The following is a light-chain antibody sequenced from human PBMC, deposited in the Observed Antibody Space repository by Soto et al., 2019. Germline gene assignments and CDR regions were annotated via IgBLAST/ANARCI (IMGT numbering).Light chain of an antibody. CDR1: SSNIGSFYD. CDR2: GDN. J-gene: IGLJ2*01. V-gene: IGLV1-40*01. Sequence: QSVLTQPPSVSGAPGQRVTIPCTGSSSNIGSFYDVHWYQQLPGTVPKLLIYGDNNRPSGVPDRFSGSKSGTAASLAITELQAEDEADYYCQSYDNSLNHVVFGGGTKLTVL. CDR3: QSYDNSLNHVV.